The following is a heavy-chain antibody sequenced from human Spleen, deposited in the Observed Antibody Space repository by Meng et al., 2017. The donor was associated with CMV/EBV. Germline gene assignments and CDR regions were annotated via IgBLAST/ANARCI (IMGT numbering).Heavy chain of an antibody. D-gene: IGHD1-1*01. V-gene: IGHV4-59*01. CDR3: AGPDDMGSSPHDPFDI. Sequence: SETLSLTCTVSGDSISSYYWSWIRRPPGKGLEYIGSISYTGYIEYNPSLKGRVTISLDTSKNHFSLKLMSVTAADTAMYFCAGPDDMGSSPHDPFDIWGQGTMVTVSS. CDR1: GDSISSYY. J-gene: IGHJ3*02. CDR2: ISYTGYI.